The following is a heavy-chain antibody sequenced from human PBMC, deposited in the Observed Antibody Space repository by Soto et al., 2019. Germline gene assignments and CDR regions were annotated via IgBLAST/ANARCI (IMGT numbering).Heavy chain of an antibody. CDR1: GFTFEDYA. J-gene: IGHJ4*02. D-gene: IGHD3-16*01. Sequence: LRLSCAASGFTFEDYAMHWVRQPPGKGLEWVSGISWNSGSIGYADSVKGRFTISRDNAKSSLYLQMNSLRAEDTALYYCAKVFDWGSPRVGYYFDYWGQGTLVTVSS. CDR2: ISWNSGSI. CDR3: AKVFDWGSPRVGYYFDY. V-gene: IGHV3-9*01.